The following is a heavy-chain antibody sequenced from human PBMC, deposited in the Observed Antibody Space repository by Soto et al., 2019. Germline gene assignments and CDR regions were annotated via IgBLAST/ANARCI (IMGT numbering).Heavy chain of an antibody. CDR2: ISSSSSYI. CDR1: GFTFSSYS. D-gene: IGHD2-2*01. J-gene: IGHJ5*02. V-gene: IGHV3-21*01. Sequence: EVQLVESGGGLVKPGGSLRLSCAASGFTFSSYSMNWVRQAPGKGLEWVSSISSSSSYIYYADSVKGRFTISRDNAKKSLYLQMNSLRAEDTAVYYCARDKDIVVVPAENGFDPWGQGTLVTVSS. CDR3: ARDKDIVVVPAENGFDP.